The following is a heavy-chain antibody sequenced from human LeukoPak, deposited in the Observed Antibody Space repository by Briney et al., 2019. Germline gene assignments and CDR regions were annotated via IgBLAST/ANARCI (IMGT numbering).Heavy chain of an antibody. CDR2: IYTSGST. Sequence: PSETLSLTCAVYGGSFSGYYWSWIRQPAGKGLEWIGRIYTSGSTNYNPSLKSRVTISVDTSKNQFSLKLSSVTAADTAVYYCARGDGPDPYFDYWGQGTLVTVSS. V-gene: IGHV4-59*10. CDR3: ARGDGPDPYFDY. CDR1: GGSFSGYY. J-gene: IGHJ4*02. D-gene: IGHD5-24*01.